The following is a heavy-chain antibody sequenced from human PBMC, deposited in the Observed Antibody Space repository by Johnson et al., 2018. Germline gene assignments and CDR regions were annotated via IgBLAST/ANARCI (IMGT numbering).Heavy chain of an antibody. D-gene: IGHD3-16*01. J-gene: IGHJ4*02. CDR1: GFTFSSYG. V-gene: IGHV3-30*03. CDR2: ISHDGSNI. CDR3: GAFDYGDY. Sequence: QVQLVQSGGGVVQPGRSLRLSCAASGFTFSSYGMHWVRQAPGKGLEWITLISHDGSNIFYSDSVKGRFTISRDNSKNTVYLQMNSLRVEDTAVYYCGAFDYGDYWGQGTLVTVSS.